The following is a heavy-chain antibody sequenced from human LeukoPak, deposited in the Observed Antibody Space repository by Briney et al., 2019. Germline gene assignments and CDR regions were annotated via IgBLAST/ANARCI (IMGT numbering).Heavy chain of an antibody. D-gene: IGHD5-18*01. CDR1: GFTFSSYS. V-gene: IGHV3-48*01. Sequence: GGSLRLSCAASGFTFSSYSMNWVRQAPGKGLEWVSYISSSSSTIYYADSVKGRFTISRDNSKNTLYLQMNSLRAEDTAVYYCAKATYSYGSFDYWGQGTLVTVSS. CDR2: ISSSSSTI. J-gene: IGHJ4*02. CDR3: AKATYSYGSFDY.